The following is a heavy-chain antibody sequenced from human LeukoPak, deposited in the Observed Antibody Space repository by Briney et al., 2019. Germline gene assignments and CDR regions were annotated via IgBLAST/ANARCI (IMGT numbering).Heavy chain of an antibody. D-gene: IGHD2-2*01. CDR2: ICSTGST. CDR3: ARREAQPM. Sequence: PSETLSLTCTVSGGSISSYCWSWIRQPPGKGLEWIGYICSTGSTNYNPSLRGRVTISVDTSKNQFSLKLRSVTAADTAVYYCARREAQPMWGQGTMVTVSS. J-gene: IGHJ3*02. V-gene: IGHV4-59*08. CDR1: GGSISSYC.